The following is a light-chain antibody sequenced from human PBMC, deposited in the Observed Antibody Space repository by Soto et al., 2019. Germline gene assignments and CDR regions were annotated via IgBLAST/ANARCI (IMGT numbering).Light chain of an antibody. V-gene: IGKV1-5*03. J-gene: IGKJ1*01. Sequence: DIEMTQSPSTLSGSPGDRVTITCRASQTISSWLAWYQQKPGKAPKLLIYKASTLKSGVPSRFSGSGSGTEFTLTISSLQPDDFATYYCQHYNSYSDAFGQGTKVDI. CDR3: QHYNSYSDA. CDR1: QTISSW. CDR2: KAS.